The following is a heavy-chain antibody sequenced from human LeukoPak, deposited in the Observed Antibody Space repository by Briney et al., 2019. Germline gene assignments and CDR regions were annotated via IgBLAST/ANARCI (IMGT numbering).Heavy chain of an antibody. CDR1: GFTFTTYA. CDR3: AKDRHGDYGLGALDI. D-gene: IGHD4-17*01. V-gene: IGHV3-23*01. J-gene: IGHJ3*02. Sequence: GGSLRLSCAASGFTFTTYALSWVRQAPGEGLEWVSTISTTGGSTYYADSVKGRFTISRDNSKNTLYLQMNSLGAEDTALYYCAKDRHGDYGLGALDIWGQGTMVTVSS. CDR2: ISTTGGST.